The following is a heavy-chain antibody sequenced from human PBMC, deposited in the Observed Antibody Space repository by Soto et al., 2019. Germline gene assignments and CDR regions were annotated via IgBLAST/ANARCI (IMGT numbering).Heavy chain of an antibody. CDR3: ARCGLIGTTPAY. CDR1: GYNFGGYW. CDR2: IHPGDSDT. J-gene: IGHJ4*02. D-gene: IGHD1-7*01. V-gene: IGHV5-51*01. Sequence: GEYLKISCKGSGYNFGGYWIGWVRQMPGKGLEWMGIIHPGDSDTRYSPSFQGQVTIAADKSISTAYLQWRSLKASDSAIYYWARCGLIGTTPAYWGQGTQVTVAS.